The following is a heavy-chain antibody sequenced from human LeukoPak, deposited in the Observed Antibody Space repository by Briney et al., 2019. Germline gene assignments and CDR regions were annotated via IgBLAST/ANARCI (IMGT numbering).Heavy chain of an antibody. CDR1: GFTVSSNY. Sequence: GSLRLSCAASGFTVSSNYMSWVRQAPGKGLEWVSLIYSGGDKRYAASVKGRFTISRDNSKNTLYLQMDSLRVEDTAVYYCGGYSSLDHWGQGTLVTVSS. V-gene: IGHV3-53*01. D-gene: IGHD3-22*01. J-gene: IGHJ4*02. CDR3: GGYSSLDH. CDR2: IYSGGDK.